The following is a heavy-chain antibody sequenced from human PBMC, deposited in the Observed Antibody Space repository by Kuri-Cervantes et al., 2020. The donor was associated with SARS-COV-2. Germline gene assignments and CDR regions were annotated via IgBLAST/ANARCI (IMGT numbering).Heavy chain of an antibody. V-gene: IGHV3-23*01. Sequence: GESLKISCAASGFTFRSYAMSWVRQAPGKGLEWVSAISGSGGSTYYADSVKGRFTISRDNSKNTLYLQMNSLRAEDTAVYYCAKVGYSSGWYPPFDYWGQGTLVTVSS. CDR2: ISGSGGST. CDR3: AKVGYSSGWYPPFDY. CDR1: GFTFRSYA. J-gene: IGHJ4*02. D-gene: IGHD6-19*01.